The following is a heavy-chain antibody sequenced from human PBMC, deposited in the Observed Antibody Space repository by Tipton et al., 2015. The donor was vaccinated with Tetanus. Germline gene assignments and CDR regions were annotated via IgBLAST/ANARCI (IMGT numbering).Heavy chain of an antibody. CDR2: IIPASGAT. J-gene: IGHJ4*02. Sequence: QLVQSGAEVKKPGSSVKVSCKSSGGPFYKHGIDWVRQAPGQGPEWMGGIIPASGATSYAHKFQGRVTMTADASTTTVHMELSNLRSDDTAVYYCVRDRAAAGGSDYWGQGTLVTV. CDR3: VRDRAAAGGSDY. V-gene: IGHV1-69*01. CDR1: GGPFYKHG. D-gene: IGHD6-25*01.